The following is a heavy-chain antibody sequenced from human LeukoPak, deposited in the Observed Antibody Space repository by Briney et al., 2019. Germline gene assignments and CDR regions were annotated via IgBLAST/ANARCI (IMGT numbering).Heavy chain of an antibody. Sequence: GASVKVPCKASGYTFTSYGISWVRQAPGQRLEWMGWISVHNGHTNYAQKLQDRVTMTTDTATNTAYMELRSLRSDDTAVYHCARFCSGGGCYHNWFDPWGQGTLVTVSS. CDR1: GYTFTSYG. V-gene: IGHV1-18*01. CDR3: ARFCSGGGCYHNWFDP. J-gene: IGHJ5*02. D-gene: IGHD2-15*01. CDR2: ISVHNGHT.